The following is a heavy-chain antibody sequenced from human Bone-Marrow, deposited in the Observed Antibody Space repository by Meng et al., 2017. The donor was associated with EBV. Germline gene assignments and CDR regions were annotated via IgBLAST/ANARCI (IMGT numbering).Heavy chain of an antibody. CDR3: ARSPRSHFDY. V-gene: IGHV1-69*06. J-gene: IGHJ4*02. Sequence: QVQVGQAGAEVEKPGSSVNASCQASGGTLSSYAISWVRQAPGQGLEWMGGIIPIFGTANYAQKFQGKVTITADKSTSTAYMELSSLRSEDTAVYYCARSPRSHFDYWGQGTLVTVSS. CDR1: GGTLSSYA. CDR2: IIPIFGTA.